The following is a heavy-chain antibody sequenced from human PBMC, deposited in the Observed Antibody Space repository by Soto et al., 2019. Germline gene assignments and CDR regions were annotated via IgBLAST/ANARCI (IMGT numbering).Heavy chain of an antibody. CDR1: GYTFTSYY. CDR2: INPSGGST. CDR3: ASLVVPAASHYYYYYGMDV. J-gene: IGHJ6*02. Sequence: ASVKVSCKXSGYTFTSYYMHWVRQAPGQGLEWMGIINPSGGSTSYAQKFQGRVTMTRDTSTSTVYMELSSLRSEDTAVYYCASLVVPAASHYYYYYGMDVWGQGTTVTVSS. V-gene: IGHV1-46*01. D-gene: IGHD2-2*01.